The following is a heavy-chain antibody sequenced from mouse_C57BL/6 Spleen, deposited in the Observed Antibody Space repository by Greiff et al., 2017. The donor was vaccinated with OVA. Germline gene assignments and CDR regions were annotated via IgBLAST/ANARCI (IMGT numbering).Heavy chain of an antibody. J-gene: IGHJ2*01. D-gene: IGHD1-1*01. CDR2: IYPRSGNT. CDR1: GYTFTSYG. CDR3: ARSATTVVATHYFDY. V-gene: IGHV1-81*01. Sequence: QVQLKQSGAELARPGASVKLSCKASGYTFTSYGIRWVKQRTGQGLEWIGEIYPRSGNTYYNEKFKGKATLTADKSSSTAYMELRSLTSEDSAVYFCARSATTVVATHYFDYWGQGTTLTVSS.